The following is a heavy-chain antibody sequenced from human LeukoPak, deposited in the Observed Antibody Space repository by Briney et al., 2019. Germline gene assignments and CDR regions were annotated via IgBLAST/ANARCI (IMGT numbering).Heavy chain of an antibody. J-gene: IGHJ4*02. CDR2: ISGSSKYI. Sequence: PGGSLRLSCAASGFTFSDYYMSWIRQAPGKGLKWVSYISGSSKYINYADSVKGRFTISRDNAKNSLYLQMNSLRAEDTAVYYCARGNRPPDYWGQGTLVTVSS. CDR1: GFTFSDYY. V-gene: IGHV3-11*06. CDR3: ARGNRPPDY.